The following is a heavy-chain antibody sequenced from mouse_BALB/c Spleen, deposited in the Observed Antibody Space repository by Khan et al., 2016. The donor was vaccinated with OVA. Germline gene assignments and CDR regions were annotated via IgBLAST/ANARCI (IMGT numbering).Heavy chain of an antibody. Sequence: VQLQQSGTVLARPGASVKMSCKASGYTFTSYWMHWVKQRPGQGLEWIGDIYPGNTDTNYNQKFKGKAKLTAVTSTSNAYMELSSLTNEDSAVYYCTRRNWDVAWFAYWGQGTLVTVSA. CDR3: TRRNWDVAWFAY. CDR1: GYTFTSYW. J-gene: IGHJ3*01. V-gene: IGHV1-5*01. CDR2: IYPGNTDT. D-gene: IGHD4-1*01.